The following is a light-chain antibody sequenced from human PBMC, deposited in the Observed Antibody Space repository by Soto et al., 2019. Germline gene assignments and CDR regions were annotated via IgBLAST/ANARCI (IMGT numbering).Light chain of an antibody. CDR2: DVS. CDR3: SSYTSSSTLYV. J-gene: IGLJ1*01. CDR1: SSDVGGYNY. Sequence: SALNRAAYVSRVARRSSTISCTGTSSDVGGYNYVSWHQQLPGKAPKLMIYDVSTRPSGVSNRFSGSKSGNTASLTISGFYSEHAADCYCSSYTSSSTLYVCGTGTNVT. V-gene: IGLV2-14*01.